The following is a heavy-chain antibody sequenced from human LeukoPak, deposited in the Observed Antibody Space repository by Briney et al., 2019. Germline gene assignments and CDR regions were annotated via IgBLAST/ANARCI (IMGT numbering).Heavy chain of an antibody. CDR3: ARLLYLKSYFDY. D-gene: IGHD3-16*02. Sequence: PSETLSLTCTVSGGYISSYYWSWIRQPPGKGLEWIGYIYYSGSTNYNPSLKSRVTISVDTSKNQFSLKLSSVTAADTAVYYCARLLYLKSYFDYWGQGTLVTVSS. V-gene: IGHV4-59*08. CDR1: GGYISSYY. J-gene: IGHJ4*02. CDR2: IYYSGST.